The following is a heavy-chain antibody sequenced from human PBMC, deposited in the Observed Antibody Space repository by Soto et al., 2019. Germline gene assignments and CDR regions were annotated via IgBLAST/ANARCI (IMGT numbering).Heavy chain of an antibody. CDR3: ARDVTTVITEGFDP. J-gene: IGHJ5*02. D-gene: IGHD4-4*01. CDR1: GGTFSSFA. CDR2: IIPIFDTT. V-gene: IGHV1-69*13. Sequence: GASVKVSCKASGGTFSSFAISWVRQAPGQGLEWMGGIIPIFDTTNYAQKFQGRVTITADESRSTAYMELSGLSSEDTAVYYCARDVTTVITEGFDPWGQGTLVTVSS.